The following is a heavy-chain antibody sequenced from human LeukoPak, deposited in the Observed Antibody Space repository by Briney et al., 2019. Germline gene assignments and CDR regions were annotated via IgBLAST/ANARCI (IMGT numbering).Heavy chain of an antibody. J-gene: IGHJ4*02. D-gene: IGHD6-13*01. Sequence: KAGGSLRLSCAASGFTFTTYALSWVRQAPGKGLEWLSSITGTSSHIYYADSLKGRFTISRDNAKQSLYLQMNSLRAEDTAVYYCVRSYTIADQFDYWGQGTLVSVSS. CDR2: ITGTSSHI. V-gene: IGHV3-21*01. CDR3: VRSYTIADQFDY. CDR1: GFTFTTYA.